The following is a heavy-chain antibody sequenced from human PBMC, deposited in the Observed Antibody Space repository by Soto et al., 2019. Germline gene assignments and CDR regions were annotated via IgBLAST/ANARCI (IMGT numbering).Heavy chain of an antibody. J-gene: IGHJ4*02. V-gene: IGHV4-39*01. CDR3: ARHFSVDYFDY. CDR1: GDSITSNSYF. CDR2: IYYSGTT. Sequence: QLQLQESGPGLVKPSETLSLTCTVSGDSITSNSYFWAWIRQPPGKGLEWIGSIYYSGTTYYNPSFKSRVTISVDRSKNQFSLKLSSVTAADTAVYSCARHFSVDYFDYWGQGALVTVSS.